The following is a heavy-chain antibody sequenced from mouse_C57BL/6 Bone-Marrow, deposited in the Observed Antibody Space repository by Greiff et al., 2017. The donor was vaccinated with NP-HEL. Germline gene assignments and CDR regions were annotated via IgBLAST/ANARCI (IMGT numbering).Heavy chain of an antibody. CDR1: GFNIKDDY. D-gene: IGHD1-1*01. J-gene: IGHJ3*01. V-gene: IGHV14-4*01. Sequence: VQLQQSGAELVRPGASVKLSCTASGFNIKDDYMHWVKQRPEQGLEWIGWIDPENGDTEYASKFQGKATITADTSSNTAYLQLSSLTSEDTAVYYCTLNYCGSSLAWFAYWGQGTLVTVSA. CDR2: IDPENGDT. CDR3: TLNYCGSSLAWFAY.